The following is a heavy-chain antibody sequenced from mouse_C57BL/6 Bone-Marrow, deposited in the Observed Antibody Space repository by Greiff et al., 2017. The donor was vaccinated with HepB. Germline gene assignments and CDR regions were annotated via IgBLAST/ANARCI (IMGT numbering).Heavy chain of an antibody. CDR3: AIGDYYGSSYGWYFDV. J-gene: IGHJ1*03. CDR1: GYTFTSYW. V-gene: IGHV1-74*01. D-gene: IGHD1-1*01. Sequence: QVQLQQPGAELVKPGASVKVSCKASGYTFTSYWMHWVKQRPGQGLEWIGRIHPSDSDTNYNQKFKGKATLTVDKSSSTAYMKLSSLTSEDSAVYYCAIGDYYGSSYGWYFDVWSTGTTVTVSS. CDR2: IHPSDSDT.